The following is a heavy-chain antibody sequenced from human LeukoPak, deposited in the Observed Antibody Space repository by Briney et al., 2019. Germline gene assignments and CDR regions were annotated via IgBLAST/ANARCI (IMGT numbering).Heavy chain of an antibody. Sequence: GGSLSLSCAASGFPFISYAMSWVRQAPGKGLEWVSAISGSGGSTYYADSVKGRFTISRDNSKNTRYLQMNSLRAEDTAVYYCAKDGPYYNILTGYLGPYYYYGMDVWGQGTTVTVSS. V-gene: IGHV3-23*01. CDR1: GFPFISYA. CDR2: ISGSGGST. J-gene: IGHJ6*02. CDR3: AKDGPYYNILTGYLGPYYYYGMDV. D-gene: IGHD3-9*01.